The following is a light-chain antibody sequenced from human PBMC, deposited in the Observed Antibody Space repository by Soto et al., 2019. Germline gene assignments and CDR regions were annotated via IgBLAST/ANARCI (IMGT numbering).Light chain of an antibody. Sequence: QSVLTQPPSASGTPGQRVTISCSGSSSNIGSNTVNWDQQLPGTAPKLLIYSNNQRPSGFPDRFSGSESGPSASLAISGLQSEDEADYYCAAWDDILNGHYVFGTGTKLTVL. J-gene: IGLJ1*01. V-gene: IGLV1-44*01. CDR3: AAWDDILNGHYV. CDR1: SSNIGSNT. CDR2: SNN.